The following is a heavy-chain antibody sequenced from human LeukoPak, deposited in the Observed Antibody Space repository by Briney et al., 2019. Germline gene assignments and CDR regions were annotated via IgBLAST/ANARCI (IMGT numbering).Heavy chain of an antibody. Sequence: PGGSLRLSCAASGFTFSIYSMNWVRQAPGKGLEWVSSISSSSSYIYYADSVRGRFTISRDNARNSLYLHVNILRAEDTAVYYCARGSRSSDWYTPDWCFDLRGRGTLVTVSS. CDR1: GFTFSIYS. V-gene: IGHV3-21*01. J-gene: IGHJ2*01. CDR3: ARGSRSSDWYTPDWCFDL. CDR2: ISSSSSYI. D-gene: IGHD6-13*01.